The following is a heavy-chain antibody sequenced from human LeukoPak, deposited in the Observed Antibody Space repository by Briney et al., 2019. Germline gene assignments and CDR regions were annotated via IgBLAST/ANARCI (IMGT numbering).Heavy chain of an antibody. V-gene: IGHV4-30-4*01. Sequence: PSQTLSLTCTVSGGSISSANYYWSWIRQPPGKGLEWIGYIYYSGSTYYNPSLKSRVTISVDTSKNQFSLKLSSVTAADTAVYYCARVGSSSLYYFDYWGQGTLVTVSS. CDR1: GGSISSANYY. J-gene: IGHJ4*02. CDR3: ARVGSSSLYYFDY. CDR2: IYYSGST. D-gene: IGHD6-13*01.